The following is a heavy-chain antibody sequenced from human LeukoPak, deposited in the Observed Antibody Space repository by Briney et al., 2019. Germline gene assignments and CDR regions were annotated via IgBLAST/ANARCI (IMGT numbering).Heavy chain of an antibody. Sequence: SETLSLTCTVSGGSISSYYWSWIRQPPGKGLEWIGYIYYSGSTNYNPSLKSRVTISVDTSKNQFSLKLSPVTAADTAVYYCARVGSGYLYYYYMDVWGKGTTVTISS. V-gene: IGHV4-59*01. J-gene: IGHJ6*03. CDR1: GGSISSYY. CDR3: ARVGSGYLYYYYMDV. CDR2: IYYSGST. D-gene: IGHD3-22*01.